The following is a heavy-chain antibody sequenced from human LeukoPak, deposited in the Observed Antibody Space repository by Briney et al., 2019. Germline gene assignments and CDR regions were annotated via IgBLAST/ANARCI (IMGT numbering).Heavy chain of an antibody. V-gene: IGHV4-59*01. CDR3: ARADYYDSSGYYDY. J-gene: IGHJ4*02. Sequence: SETLSLTCTVSGGSISSYYWSWIRQPPGKGLEWIGYIYYSGSTNYNPSLKSRVTISVDTSKNQFSLKLSSVTAADTAVYYCARADYYDSSGYYDYWGQGTLVTVSS. D-gene: IGHD3-22*01. CDR1: GGSISSYY. CDR2: IYYSGST.